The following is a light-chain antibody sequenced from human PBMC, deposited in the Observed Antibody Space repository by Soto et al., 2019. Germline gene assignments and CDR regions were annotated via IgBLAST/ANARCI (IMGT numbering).Light chain of an antibody. Sequence: QSVLTQPPSVSAAPGQKVTISCSGSSSNIGNNYVSWYQQHPGTAPKLLIYDNNKRPSGIPDRFSGSKSGTSGTLDITGLQTGDEADYYCATWDHSLTGEVFGGGTKLTV. CDR1: SSNIGNNY. CDR2: DNN. V-gene: IGLV1-51*01. CDR3: ATWDHSLTGEV. J-gene: IGLJ2*01.